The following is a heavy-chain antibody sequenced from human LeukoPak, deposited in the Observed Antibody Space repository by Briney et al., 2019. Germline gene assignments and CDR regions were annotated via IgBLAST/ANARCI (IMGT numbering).Heavy chain of an antibody. CDR3: ARDSIAAAAPFAY. Sequence: PGGSLRLSCAASGFTFNSRTMNWVRQAPGRELEWVSSITSSGTYIYYADSVKGRFTISRDSAKNSLYLQMNSLRAEDTAVYYCARDSIAAAAPFAYWGQGTLVTVSS. CDR1: GFTFNSRT. V-gene: IGHV3-21*01. J-gene: IGHJ4*02. CDR2: ITSSGTYI. D-gene: IGHD6-13*01.